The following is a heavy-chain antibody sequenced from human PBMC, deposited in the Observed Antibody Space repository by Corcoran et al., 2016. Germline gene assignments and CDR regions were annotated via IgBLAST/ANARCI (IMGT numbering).Heavy chain of an antibody. CDR2: IYPGDSET. CDR3: ARHALVGATRSYFDL. V-gene: IGHV5-51*01. J-gene: IGHJ2*01. CDR1: GYSFATYW. Sequence: EVQLVQSGAEVKKPGESLKISCKGSGYSFATYWIVWVRQMPGKGLEWMGIIYPGDSETRYSPSFQGQVSISADKSISTAYLQWSSLKASDTAMYYCARHALVGATRSYFDLWGRGSLVTVSS. D-gene: IGHD1-26*01.